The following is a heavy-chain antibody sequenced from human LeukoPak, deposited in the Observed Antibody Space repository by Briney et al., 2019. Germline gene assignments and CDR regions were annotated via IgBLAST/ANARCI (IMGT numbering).Heavy chain of an antibody. CDR2: ISSDGGST. J-gene: IGHJ4*02. V-gene: IGHV3-64D*09. D-gene: IGHD6-13*01. CDR3: VKYSRSAPNYLDS. CDR1: GFTFSSYA. Sequence: PGGSLPDSRSASGFTFSSYAMHWVRQAPGKGLEYVSAISSDGGSTYYADSVKGRFTISRDNSKNTLYLQMSSLRAEDTAVYYCVKYSRSAPNYLDSWGRGNLLTVSS.